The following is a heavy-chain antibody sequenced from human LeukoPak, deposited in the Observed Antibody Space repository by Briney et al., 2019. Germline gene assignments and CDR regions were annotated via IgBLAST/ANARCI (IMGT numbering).Heavy chain of an antibody. CDR3: AREVVVAATIDY. V-gene: IGHV4-39*07. Sequence: KPSETLSLTCTVSGGSISTSNYYWGWIRQPPGKGLEWIGNIFYSGSTNYNPSLKSRVTISVDTSKNQFSLKLSSVTAADTAVYYCAREVVVAATIDYWGQGTLVTVSS. J-gene: IGHJ4*02. CDR1: GGSISTSNYY. CDR2: IFYSGST. D-gene: IGHD2-15*01.